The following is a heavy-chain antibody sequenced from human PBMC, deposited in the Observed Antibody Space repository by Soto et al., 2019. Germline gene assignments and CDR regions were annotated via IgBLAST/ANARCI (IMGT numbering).Heavy chain of an antibody. Sequence: EVQLVESGGGLVQPGGSLKLSCAASGFTFSDSSIHWVRQASGKGLEWVGRIRRKANNYATAYAASVKGRYTISSDDSKNTAYLQMNDRKTEDTAVYYCTRLSWERTEGRDCWGQETLIAVSS. CDR1: GFTFSDSS. D-gene: IGHD1-26*01. CDR3: TRLSWERTEGRDC. CDR2: IRRKANNYAT. V-gene: IGHV3-73*02. J-gene: IGHJ4*02.